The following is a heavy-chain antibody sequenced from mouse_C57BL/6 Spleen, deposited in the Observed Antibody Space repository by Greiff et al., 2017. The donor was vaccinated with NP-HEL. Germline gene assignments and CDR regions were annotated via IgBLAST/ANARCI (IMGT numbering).Heavy chain of an antibody. D-gene: IGHD4-1*02. CDR2: IIYDGSN. CDR1: GYSITSGYY. J-gene: IGHJ4*01. CDR3: ARGANWDFAMDY. V-gene: IGHV3-6*01. Sequence: EVQLVESGPGLVKPSQSLSLTCSVTGYSITSGYYWNWIRQFPGNKLEWMGYIIYDGSNNYNPSLKNRISITRDTSKNQFFLKLNSVTTEDTATYYCARGANWDFAMDYWGQGTSVTVSS.